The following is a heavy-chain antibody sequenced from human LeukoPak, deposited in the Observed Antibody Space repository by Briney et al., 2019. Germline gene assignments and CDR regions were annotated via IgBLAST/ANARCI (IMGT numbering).Heavy chain of an antibody. CDR3: ARIDRAVAGTIDY. D-gene: IGHD6-19*01. CDR2: IYYSGST. Sequence: PSETLSLTCTVSGGSISSYFWSWIRQPPGKGLEWIGYIYYSGSTNYNPSLKSRVTMSVDTSKNQFSLKLSSVTAADTAVYYCARIDRAVAGTIDYWGQGTLVSVSS. J-gene: IGHJ4*02. CDR1: GGSISSYF. V-gene: IGHV4-59*08.